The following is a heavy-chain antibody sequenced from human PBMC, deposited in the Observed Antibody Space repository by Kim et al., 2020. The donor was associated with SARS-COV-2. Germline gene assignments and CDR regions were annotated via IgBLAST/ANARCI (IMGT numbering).Heavy chain of an antibody. CDR3: AKGRCRSSSCYFDY. Sequence: GGSLRLSCAASGFSFSSYAMSWVRQAPGKGLERVSAVSGSGGSTYYADSVKGRFTISRDNSKNTLYLQMNSLRAEDTAVYYCAKGRCRSSSCYFDYWGQGTQVTVSS. D-gene: IGHD2-2*01. J-gene: IGHJ4*02. CDR2: VSGSGGST. CDR1: GFSFSSYA. V-gene: IGHV3-23*01.